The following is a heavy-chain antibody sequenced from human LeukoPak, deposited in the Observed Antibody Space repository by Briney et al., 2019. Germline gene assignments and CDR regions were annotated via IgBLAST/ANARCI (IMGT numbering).Heavy chain of an antibody. CDR3: TTLDTFYYGSGSYSVDY. V-gene: IGHV3-15*01. D-gene: IGHD3-10*01. CDR2: IKSITNGGTT. CDR1: GFTFSDYY. J-gene: IGHJ4*02. Sequence: PGGSLRLSCAASGFTFSDYYMSWIRQAPGRGLEWVGRIKSITNGGTTDYAAPMKDRFTISRDDSKNTLYLQMNSLKIEDTAVYYCTTLDTFYYGSGSYSVDYWGQGTLVTVSS.